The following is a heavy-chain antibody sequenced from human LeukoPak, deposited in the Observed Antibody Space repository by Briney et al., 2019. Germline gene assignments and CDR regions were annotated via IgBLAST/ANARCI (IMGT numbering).Heavy chain of an antibody. V-gene: IGHV3-23*01. Sequence: GGSLRLSCTVSGFTLSSYEMSWIRQAPGKGLEWVSSIDYDGGSGHYADSVKGRFTISRDNSNNTLFLHLNSLRGEDTAVYYCTRNSGWYGLSWGQGTLVAVSS. CDR2: IDYDGGSG. CDR1: GFTLSSYE. D-gene: IGHD6-19*01. J-gene: IGHJ1*01. CDR3: TRNSGWYGLS.